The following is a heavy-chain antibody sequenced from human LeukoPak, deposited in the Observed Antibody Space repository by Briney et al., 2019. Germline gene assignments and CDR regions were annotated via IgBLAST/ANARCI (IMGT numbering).Heavy chain of an antibody. CDR2: ISAYNGSK. CDR3: ARDHGSGSYDRFDP. V-gene: IGHV1-18*01. D-gene: IGHD3-10*01. CDR1: GYTFTSYG. J-gene: IGHJ5*02. Sequence: ASVKGSSEASGYTFTSYGISSVRQGPGQGLERMGWISAYNGSKNKAQKLKGRVTMTTDTSTSTAYMKLRSLSSDDTAVYYCARDHGSGSYDRFDPWGQGNLVTVSS.